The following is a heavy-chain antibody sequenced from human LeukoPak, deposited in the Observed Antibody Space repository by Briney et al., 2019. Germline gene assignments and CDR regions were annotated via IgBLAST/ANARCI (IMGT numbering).Heavy chain of an antibody. Sequence: SETLSLTCTVSGGSISSGDYYWSWIRQPPGKGLEWIGYIYYSGSTYYNPSLKSRVTISVDTSKNQFSLKLSSVTAADTAVYYCARASGYAEVEYWGQGTLVTVSS. V-gene: IGHV4-30-4*02. CDR1: GGSISSGDYY. J-gene: IGHJ4*02. D-gene: IGHD5-12*01. CDR2: IYYSGST. CDR3: ARASGYAEVEY.